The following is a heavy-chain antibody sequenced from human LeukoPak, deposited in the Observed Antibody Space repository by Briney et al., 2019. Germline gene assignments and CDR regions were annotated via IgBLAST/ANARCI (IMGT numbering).Heavy chain of an antibody. Sequence: GSLRLSCAASGFTFSSYSMNWVRQAPGKGLEWVSSISSSSSYIYYADSVKGRFTISRDNAKNSLYLQMNSLSAEDTAVYYCARDVLRFLEWLSPYYYYYGMDVWGQGTTVTVSS. CDR1: GFTFSSYS. CDR2: ISSSSSYI. V-gene: IGHV3-21*01. D-gene: IGHD3-3*01. CDR3: ARDVLRFLEWLSPYYYYYGMDV. J-gene: IGHJ6*02.